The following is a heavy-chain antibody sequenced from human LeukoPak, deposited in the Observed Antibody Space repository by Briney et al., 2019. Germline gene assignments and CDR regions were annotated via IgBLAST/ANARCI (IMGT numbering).Heavy chain of an antibody. Sequence: PGGSLRLSCAGAGFTFSNYEMNWVRQAPGKGLEWVSYVSSSGSAIYYADSVKGRFTVSRDNSKNTLYLQMNSLRAEDTAVYYCAKRVAWSRNGAFDIWGQGTMVTVSS. J-gene: IGHJ3*02. CDR3: AKRVAWSRNGAFDI. CDR2: VSSSGSAI. CDR1: GFTFSNYE. V-gene: IGHV3-48*03. D-gene: IGHD5-12*01.